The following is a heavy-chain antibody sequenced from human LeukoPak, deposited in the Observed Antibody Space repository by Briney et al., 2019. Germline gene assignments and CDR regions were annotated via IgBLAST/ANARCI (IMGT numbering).Heavy chain of an antibody. V-gene: IGHV3-23*01. CDR1: GFTFSSYA. CDR2: ISGSGNRT. D-gene: IGHD2-15*01. J-gene: IGHJ4*02. CDR3: AKTRGYCSGGSCYEDY. Sequence: LPGGSLRLSCAASGFTFSSYAMSCARQAPGKGLEWVSDISGSGNRTYYADCVKGRYTISRDNSKNTLYLQMNSLRAEDTAVYYCAKTRGYCSGGSCYEDYWGQGTLVTVSS.